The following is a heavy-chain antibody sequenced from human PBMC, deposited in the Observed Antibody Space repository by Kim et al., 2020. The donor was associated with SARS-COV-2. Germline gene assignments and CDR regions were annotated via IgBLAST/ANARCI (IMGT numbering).Heavy chain of an antibody. CDR2: ISSSSSYI. D-gene: IGHD3-16*01. Sequence: GGSLRLSCAASGFTFSSYSMNWVRQAPGKGLEWVSSISSSSSYIYYADSVKGRFTISRDNAKNSLYLQMNSLRAEDTAVYYCAREWGSYYYYGMDVWGQGTTVTVSS. J-gene: IGHJ6*02. CDR3: AREWGSYYYYGMDV. V-gene: IGHV3-21*01. CDR1: GFTFSSYS.